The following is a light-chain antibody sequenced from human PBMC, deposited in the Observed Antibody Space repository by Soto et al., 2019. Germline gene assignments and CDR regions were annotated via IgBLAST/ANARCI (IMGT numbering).Light chain of an antibody. V-gene: IGKV1-39*01. J-gene: IGKJ4*01. CDR1: QSISNN. Sequence: DIPMTQSPSSLSASVGDRVTITCRASQSISNNLNWYQQKPGKAPRLLIYAASSLQSGVPSRFSGSGSGTDCTLVINSLQPEDFTTYYCQQSYRTPLTFGGGTKVEIK. CDR2: AAS. CDR3: QQSYRTPLT.